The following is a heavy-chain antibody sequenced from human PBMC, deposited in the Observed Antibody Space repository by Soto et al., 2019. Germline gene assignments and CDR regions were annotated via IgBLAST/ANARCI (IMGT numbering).Heavy chain of an antibody. CDR2: SIPIFGTA. Sequence: SVKVSCKASGGTFNNYPITWVRQAPGEGLEWMGGSIPIFGTANYAQKFQGRVTISVDEFTSTAYMELSSLRSEDTAVYYCARGRGYSGDDHYYYFDMDVWGQGTTVTVSS. CDR1: GGTFNNYP. J-gene: IGHJ6*02. CDR3: ARGRGYSGDDHYYYFDMDV. V-gene: IGHV1-69*13. D-gene: IGHD5-12*01.